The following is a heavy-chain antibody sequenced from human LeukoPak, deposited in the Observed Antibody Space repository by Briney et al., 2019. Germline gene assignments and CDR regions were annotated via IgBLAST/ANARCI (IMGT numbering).Heavy chain of an antibody. V-gene: IGHV3-30-3*01. D-gene: IGHD3-3*01. Sequence: GGSLRLSCAASGFTFSSYWIHWVRQAPGKGLEWVAVLSYGGTNKYYADSVKGRFTISRDNSKNTMFLQMNSLRAEDTAVYHCARDRSGYANDAFDFWGQGTMVTVSS. CDR3: ARDRSGYANDAFDF. J-gene: IGHJ3*01. CDR1: GFTFSSYW. CDR2: LSYGGTNK.